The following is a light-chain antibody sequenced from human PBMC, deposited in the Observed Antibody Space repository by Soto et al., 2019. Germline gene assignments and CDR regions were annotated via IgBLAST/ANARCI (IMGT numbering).Light chain of an antibody. V-gene: IGKV1-13*02. CDR3: QQFNSPIFT. Sequence: AIQLTQSPSSLSASVGDRVTITCRASQGISSALAWYQQKPGKAPKLLIYDASSLESGVPSRFSGSGSGTDFTLTISSLQPEDFATYYCQQFNSPIFTFGPGTKLDIK. CDR1: QGISSA. J-gene: IGKJ3*01. CDR2: DAS.